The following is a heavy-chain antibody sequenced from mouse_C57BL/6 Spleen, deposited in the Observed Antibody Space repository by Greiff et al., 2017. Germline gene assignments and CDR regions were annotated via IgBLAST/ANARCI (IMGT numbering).Heavy chain of an antibody. Sequence: EVQRVESGPGLVKPSQSLSLTCSVTGYSITSGYYWNWIRQFPGNKLEWMGYISYDGSNNYNPSLKNRISITRDTSKNQFFLKLNSVTTEDTATYYCARVAIYYFDYWGQGTTLTVSS. CDR1: GYSITSGYY. CDR2: ISYDGSN. J-gene: IGHJ2*01. V-gene: IGHV3-6*01. CDR3: ARVAIYYFDY.